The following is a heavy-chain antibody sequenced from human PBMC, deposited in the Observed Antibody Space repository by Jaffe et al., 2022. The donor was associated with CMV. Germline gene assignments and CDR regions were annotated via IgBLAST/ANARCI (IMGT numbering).Heavy chain of an antibody. V-gene: IGHV3-23*04. CDR1: GFTFSSYA. CDR2: ISGSGGST. Sequence: EVQLVESGGGLVQPGGSLRLSCAASGFTFSSYAMSWVRQAPGKGLEWVSAISGSGGSTYYADSVKGRFTISRDNSKNTLYLQMNSLRAEDTAVYYCAKQGGCTSCYEYYYYMDVWGKGTTVTVSS. CDR3: AKQGGCTSCYEYYYYMDV. J-gene: IGHJ6*03. D-gene: IGHD2-2*01.